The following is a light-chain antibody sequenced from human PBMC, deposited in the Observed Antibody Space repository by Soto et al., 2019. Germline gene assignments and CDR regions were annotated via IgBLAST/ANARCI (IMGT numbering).Light chain of an antibody. V-gene: IGKV1-13*02. Sequence: AIQLTQSPSSLSASVGDRVTITCRASQGISSAFAWFQQKPGRAPKLLLYAASSLDSGVPSRISGSGSGTDVTLTISSLQPEDFATYFRQQCNTYPYTCGLGTKLEI. CDR1: QGISSA. CDR3: QQCNTYPYT. J-gene: IGKJ2*01. CDR2: AAS.